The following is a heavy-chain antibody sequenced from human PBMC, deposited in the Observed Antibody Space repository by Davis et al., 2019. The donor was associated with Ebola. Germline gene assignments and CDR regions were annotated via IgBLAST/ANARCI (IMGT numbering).Heavy chain of an antibody. CDR2: INTDGSAA. Sequence: GESLKISCAVSGFTFSNYWMHWVRQAPGTGPVWVSRINTDGSAATYADSVKGRFTISRDNAKNTMYLQMDSLRVEDTAIYYCVKGGDESWSSGIGSWGQGALVTVSS. CDR1: GFTFSNYW. J-gene: IGHJ5*02. D-gene: IGHD6-13*01. V-gene: IGHV3-74*01. CDR3: VKGGDESWSSGIGS.